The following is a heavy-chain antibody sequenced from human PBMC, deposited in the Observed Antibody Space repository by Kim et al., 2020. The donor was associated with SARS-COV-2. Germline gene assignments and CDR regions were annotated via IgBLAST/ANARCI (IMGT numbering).Heavy chain of an antibody. J-gene: IGHJ6*03. CDR3: TTLKMATIKNYYYYYMDV. D-gene: IGHD5-12*01. CDR1: GFTFSNAW. CDR2: IKSKTDGGTT. V-gene: IGHV3-15*01. Sequence: GGSLRLSCAASGFTFSNAWMSWVRQAPGKGLEWVGRIKSKTDGGTTDYAAPVKGRFTISRDDSKNTLYLQMNSLKTEDTAVYYCTTLKMATIKNYYYYYMDVWGKGTTVTVSS.